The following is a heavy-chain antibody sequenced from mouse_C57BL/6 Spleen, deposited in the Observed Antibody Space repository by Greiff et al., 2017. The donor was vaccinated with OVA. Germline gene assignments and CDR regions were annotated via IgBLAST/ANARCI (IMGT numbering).Heavy chain of an antibody. CDR3: ARDYGSRGLYAMDY. J-gene: IGHJ4*01. CDR2: IDPNSGGT. V-gene: IGHV1-72*01. Sequence: VQLQQSGAELVKPGASVKLSCKASGYTFTSYWMHWVKQRPGRGLEWIGRIDPNSGGTKYNEKFKSKATLTVDKPSSTAYMQLSSLTSEDSAVYDCARDYGSRGLYAMDYWGQGTSVTVSS. CDR1: GYTFTSYW. D-gene: IGHD1-1*01.